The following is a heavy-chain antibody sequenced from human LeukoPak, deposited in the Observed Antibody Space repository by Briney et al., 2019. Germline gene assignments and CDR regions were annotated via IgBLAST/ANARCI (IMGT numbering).Heavy chain of an antibody. V-gene: IGHV1-69*13. CDR2: IIPIFGTA. CDR1: GGTFSSYA. CDR3: ARGQRDYDFWSGYYVNYYYYMDV. Sequence: GASVKVSCKASGGTFSSYAISWVRQAPGQGLEWMGGIIPIFGTANYAQKFQGRVTITADESTSTAYMELSSLRSEDTAVYYCARGQRDYDFWSGYYVNYYYYMDVWGKGTTVTVSS. D-gene: IGHD3-3*01. J-gene: IGHJ6*03.